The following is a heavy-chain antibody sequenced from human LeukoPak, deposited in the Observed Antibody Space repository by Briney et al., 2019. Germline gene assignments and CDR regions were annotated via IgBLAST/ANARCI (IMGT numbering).Heavy chain of an antibody. CDR2: ISGSGGST. CDR3: AKGSPYYYGSGSYYVGHYYFDY. J-gene: IGHJ4*02. D-gene: IGHD3-10*01. CDR1: GFTFSSYA. Sequence: AGGSLRLSCAASGFTFSSYAMSWVRQAPGKGLEWVSAISGSGGSTYYADSVKGRFTISRDNSKNTLYLQMNSLRAEDTAVYYCAKGSPYYYGSGSYYVGHYYFDYWGQGTLVTVSS. V-gene: IGHV3-23*01.